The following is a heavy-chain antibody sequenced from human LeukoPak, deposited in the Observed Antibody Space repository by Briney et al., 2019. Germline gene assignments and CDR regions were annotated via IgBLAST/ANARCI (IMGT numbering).Heavy chain of an antibody. J-gene: IGHJ4*02. V-gene: IGHV1-69*13. CDR2: IIPIFGTA. CDR1: GGTFSSYA. D-gene: IGHD5-18*01. CDR3: ARVMTLVDTAMFGYFDY. Sequence: GASVKVSCKASGGTFSSYAISWVRQAPGQGLEWMGGIIPIFGTANYAQKLQGRVTITADESTSTAYMELSSLRSEDTAVYYRARVMTLVDTAMFGYFDYWGQGTLVTVSS.